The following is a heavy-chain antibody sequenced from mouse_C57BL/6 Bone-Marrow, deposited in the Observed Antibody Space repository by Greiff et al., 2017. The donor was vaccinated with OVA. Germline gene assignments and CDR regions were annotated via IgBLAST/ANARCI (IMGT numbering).Heavy chain of an antibody. Sequence: VQLQQSGAELVRPGTSVKMSCKASGYTFTNYWIGWAKQRPGHGLEWIGDIYPGGGYTNYNEKFKGKATLTADKSSSTAYMQFSSLTSEDSAIYYCARGMLNGPYFDYWGQGTTLPVSS. CDR2: IYPGGGYT. V-gene: IGHV1-63*01. J-gene: IGHJ2*01. CDR1: GYTFTNYW. CDR3: ARGMLNGPYFDY.